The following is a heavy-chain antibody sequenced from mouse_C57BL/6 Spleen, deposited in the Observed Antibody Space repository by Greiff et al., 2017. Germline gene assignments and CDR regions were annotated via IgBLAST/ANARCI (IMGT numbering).Heavy chain of an antibody. CDR1: GFTFSSYA. CDR2: ISDGGSYT. CDR3: ARISPFAY. J-gene: IGHJ3*01. Sequence: DVHLVESGGGLVKPGGSLKLSCAASGFTFSSYAMSWVRQTPEKRLEWVATISDGGSYTYYPDNVKGRFTISRDNAKNNLYLQMSHLKSEDTAMYYCARISPFAYWGQGTLVTVSA. V-gene: IGHV5-4*01.